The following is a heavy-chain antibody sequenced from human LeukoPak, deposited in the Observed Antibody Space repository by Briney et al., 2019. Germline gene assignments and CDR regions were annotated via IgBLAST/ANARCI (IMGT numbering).Heavy chain of an antibody. CDR1: GFTFSIYS. J-gene: IGHJ4*02. D-gene: IGHD4-23*01. CDR2: ISSTSSYI. V-gene: IGHV3-21*01. Sequence: GGSLRLSCTASGFTFSIYSMNWVRQAPGKGLEWVSSISSTSSYIYYADSVKGRFTISRDNAKNSLYLQMNSLRVEDTAVYYCARAFSATVVTPSYWGQGTLVTVSS. CDR3: ARAFSATVVTPSY.